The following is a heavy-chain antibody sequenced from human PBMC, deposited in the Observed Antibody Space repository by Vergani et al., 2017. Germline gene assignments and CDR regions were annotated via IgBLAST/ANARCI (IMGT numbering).Heavy chain of an antibody. Sequence: QVQLVQSGAEVKKPGASVKVSCKASGGTFSSYAISWVRQAPGQGLEWMGGIIPIFGTANYAQKFQGRVTITADESTSTAYMELSSLRSEDTAVYYCARGGYITMVRGVYLDYWGQGTLVTVSS. CDR3: ARGGYITMVRGVYLDY. V-gene: IGHV1-69*13. J-gene: IGHJ4*02. CDR1: GGTFSSYA. D-gene: IGHD3-10*01. CDR2: IIPIFGTA.